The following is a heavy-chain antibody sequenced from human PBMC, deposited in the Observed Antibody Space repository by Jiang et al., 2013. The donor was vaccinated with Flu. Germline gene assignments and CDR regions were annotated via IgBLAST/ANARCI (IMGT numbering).Heavy chain of an antibody. CDR2: TYYRSKWYN. CDR1: GDSVSSNSAA. V-gene: IGHV6-1*01. J-gene: IGHJ4*02. CDR3: ARAGLPGYCSGGSCSIYYFDY. D-gene: IGHD2-15*01. Sequence: SQTLSLTCAISGDSVSSNSAAWNWIRQSPSRGLEWLGRTYYRSKWYNDYAVSVKSRITINPDTSKNQFSLQLNSVTPEDTAVYYCARAGLPGYCSGGSCSIYYFDYWGQGTLVTVSS.